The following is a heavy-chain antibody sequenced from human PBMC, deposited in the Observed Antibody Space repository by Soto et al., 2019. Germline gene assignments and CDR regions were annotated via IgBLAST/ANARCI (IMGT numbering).Heavy chain of an antibody. J-gene: IGHJ4*02. CDR1: GYTFSSYD. CDR2: MNPNSGNT. D-gene: IGHD4-17*01. V-gene: IGHV1-8*01. Sequence: QVQLVQSGAEVKKPGASVKVSCKASGYTFSSYDINWVRQAPGQGLEWMGWMNPNSGNTGYAQQFQGRVTMTRNTSISTAYTELSSRRSEDTAVYYCARALYGDHVDYWGQGTLVTVSS. CDR3: ARALYGDHVDY.